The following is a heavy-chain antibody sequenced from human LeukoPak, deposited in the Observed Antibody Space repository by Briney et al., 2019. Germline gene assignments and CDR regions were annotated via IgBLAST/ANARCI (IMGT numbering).Heavy chain of an antibody. CDR3: ARGPITMIDDYYYYYMDV. D-gene: IGHD3-22*01. J-gene: IGHJ6*03. V-gene: IGHV1-18*01. Sequence: GASVKVSCKASGYTFTSYGISWVRQAPGQGLEWMGWISAYNGNTNYAQKLQGRVTMTTDTSTSTAYMELRSLRSDDTAVYYCARGPITMIDDYYYYYMDVWGKGTTVTVSS. CDR1: GYTFTSYG. CDR2: ISAYNGNT.